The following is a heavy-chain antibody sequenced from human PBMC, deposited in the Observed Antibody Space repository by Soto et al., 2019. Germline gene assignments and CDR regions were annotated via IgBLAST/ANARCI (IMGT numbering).Heavy chain of an antibody. J-gene: IGHJ4*02. V-gene: IGHV3-74*03. D-gene: IGHD2-2*01. CDR2: INSDGSST. CDR3: ARVETCSSTSCYSVFDY. Sequence: EVQLVESGGGLVQPGGSLRLSCAASGFTFSSYWMHWVRQAPGKGLVWVSRINSDGSSTTYADSVKGRFTISRDNAKNTLYLQMNSLRAEDTAVYYCARVETCSSTSCYSVFDYWGQGILVTVSS. CDR1: GFTFSSYW.